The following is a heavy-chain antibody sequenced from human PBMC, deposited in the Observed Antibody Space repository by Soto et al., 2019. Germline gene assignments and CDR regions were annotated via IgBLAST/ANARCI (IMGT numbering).Heavy chain of an antibody. V-gene: IGHV3-30-3*01. J-gene: IGHJ6*02. CDR3: ARVERTPYSSSSGRLRYYYGMEV. Sequence: LRLSCAASGFTFSSYAMHRVRQPPCKGLEWVAGIAYDGSNKYYADSVKGRFTISRDNSKNTLYLQMNSLRAEDTAVYYCARVERTPYSSSSGRLRYYYGMEVWCQETTVT. D-gene: IGHD6-6*01. CDR2: IAYDGSNK. CDR1: GFTFSSYA.